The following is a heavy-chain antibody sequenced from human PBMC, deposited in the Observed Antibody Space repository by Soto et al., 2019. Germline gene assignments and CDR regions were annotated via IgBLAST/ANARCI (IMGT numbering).Heavy chain of an antibody. CDR1: GISFSSYA. CDR2: ISGSGGST. CDR3: ATVDRGHVGKYCFDS. V-gene: IGHV3-23*01. Sequence: EVQLLESGGGLAQPGGSLRLSCGASGISFSSYAMSWVRQAPGKGLEWVSAISGSGGSTYYADSVKGRFTISRDNSKNTLYLQVNSLSTEDTAVYYCATVDRGHVGKYCFDSWGQGALVTVSS. D-gene: IGHD2-8*02. J-gene: IGHJ4*02.